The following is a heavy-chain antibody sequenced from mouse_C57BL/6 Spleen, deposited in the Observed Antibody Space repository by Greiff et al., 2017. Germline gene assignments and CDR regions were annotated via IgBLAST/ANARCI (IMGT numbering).Heavy chain of an antibody. J-gene: IGHJ2*01. Sequence: VQLQQSGAELVRPGASVKLSCTASGFNIKDDYMHWVKQRPEQGLEWIGWIDPENGDTEYASKFQGKATITADTSSNTAYLQLSSLTSEDTAVYYCTTHYYGNYVDYWGQGTTLTVSS. D-gene: IGHD2-1*01. CDR3: TTHYYGNYVDY. CDR1: GFNIKDDY. V-gene: IGHV14-4*01. CDR2: IDPENGDT.